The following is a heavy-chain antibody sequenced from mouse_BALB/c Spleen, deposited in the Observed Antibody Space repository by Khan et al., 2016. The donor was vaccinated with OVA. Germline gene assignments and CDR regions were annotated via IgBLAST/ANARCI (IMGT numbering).Heavy chain of an antibody. CDR1: GFSLSNYG. Sequence: QVQLQQSGPGLVQPSQSLSITCTVSGFSLSNYGIHWVRQSPGKGLEWLGVIRSGGSTDFNAAFISRLSISKDNSRSHVFFKMNSLQTDDSAICYCARGGLPLAYWGQGTLVTVSA. CDR3: ARGGLPLAY. D-gene: IGHD2-13*01. CDR2: IRSGGST. V-gene: IGHV2-2*01. J-gene: IGHJ3*01.